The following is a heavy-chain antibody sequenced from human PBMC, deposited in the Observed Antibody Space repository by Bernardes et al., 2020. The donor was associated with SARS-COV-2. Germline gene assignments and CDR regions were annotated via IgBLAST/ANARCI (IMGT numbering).Heavy chain of an antibody. V-gene: IGHV3-21*01. CDR1: GFTFTTYS. CDR2: ISSSGSYI. CDR3: ARDFGGYPDY. D-gene: IGHD5-12*01. J-gene: IGHJ4*02. Sequence: GGSLRLSCAASGFTFTTYSMNWVRQAPGKGLEWVSSISSSGSYIYYAGSVKGRFTISRDNAKNSLYLQMNSLRAEDTAVYYCARDFGGYPDYWGQGTLVTVSS.